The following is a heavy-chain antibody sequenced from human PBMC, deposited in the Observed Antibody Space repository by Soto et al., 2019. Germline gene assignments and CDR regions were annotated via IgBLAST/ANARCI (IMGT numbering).Heavy chain of an antibody. V-gene: IGHV3-7*05. CDR2: IKQDETEK. Sequence: GGSLRLSCVASRFTFSNYWMSWVRQAPGKGLEWVANIKQDETEKYYVDSVKGRFAISRDNAKKSLYLQMDSLRAEDTAVYYCARVRTENYYGMDVWGQGTTVTVSS. CDR1: RFTFSNYW. J-gene: IGHJ6*02. CDR3: ARVRTENYYGMDV.